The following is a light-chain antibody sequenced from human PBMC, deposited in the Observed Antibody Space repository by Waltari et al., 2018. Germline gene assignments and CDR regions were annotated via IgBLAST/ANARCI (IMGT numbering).Light chain of an antibody. CDR2: WAS. CDR3: QQYYSTPPRT. V-gene: IGKV4-1*01. J-gene: IGKJ1*01. Sequence: DIVMTQSPDSLPVSLGERATINCKSSQSVLYSSNNTNYLAWNQQKPGQPPKLLIYWASTRESGVPDRFSGSWSGTDFTLTISSLQAEDVAVYCCQQYYSTPPRTFGQGTKVEIK. CDR1: QSVLYSSNNTNY.